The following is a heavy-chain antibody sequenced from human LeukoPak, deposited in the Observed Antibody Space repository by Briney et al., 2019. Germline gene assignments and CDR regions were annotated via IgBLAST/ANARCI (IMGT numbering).Heavy chain of an antibody. Sequence: GGSLRLSCAASGFTFSDYYVTWIRQAPGKGLEYLSYISGSGSDIIYADSVKGRFTISRDNAKNSLYLQMNSLRAEDTAVYYCARSARLLDSWGQGTLVTVSS. CDR3: ARSARLLDS. D-gene: IGHD6-25*01. J-gene: IGHJ4*02. V-gene: IGHV3-11*01. CDR1: GFTFSDYY. CDR2: ISGSGSDI.